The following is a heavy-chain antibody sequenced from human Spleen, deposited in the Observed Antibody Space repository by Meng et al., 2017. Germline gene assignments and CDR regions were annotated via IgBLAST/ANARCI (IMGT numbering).Heavy chain of an antibody. CDR3: TKDISPRGYCGGDCYTD. CDR2: ITANGRTA. V-gene: IGHV3-23*02. Sequence: GGSLRLSCAASGFSFSSYVMNWVRQAPGKGLEWVSSITANGRTADYGDSVKGRFTISRDNPRNTLYLQMNNLRAEDTALYYCTKDISPRGYCGGDCYTDWGQGTLVTVSS. J-gene: IGHJ4*02. CDR1: GFSFSSYV. D-gene: IGHD2-21*02.